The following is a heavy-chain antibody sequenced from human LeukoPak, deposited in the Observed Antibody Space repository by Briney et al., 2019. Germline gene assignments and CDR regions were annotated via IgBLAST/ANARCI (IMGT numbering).Heavy chain of an antibody. J-gene: IGHJ6*02. D-gene: IGHD6-19*01. V-gene: IGHV4-39*01. CDR2: IYYSGST. Sequence: SETLSLTCTVSGGSISSSYYYWGWIRQPPGKGPEWIGSIYYSGSTCYNPSLKSRVTISVDTSKNQFSLKLRSVTAADTAVYYCASYSSGWPLGYYGMDVWGQGTTVTVSS. CDR3: ASYSSGWPLGYYGMDV. CDR1: GGSISSSYYY.